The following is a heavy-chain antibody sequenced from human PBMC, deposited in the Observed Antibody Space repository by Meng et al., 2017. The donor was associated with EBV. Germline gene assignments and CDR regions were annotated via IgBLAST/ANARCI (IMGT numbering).Heavy chain of an antibody. CDR2: MNPNSGNT. CDR3: ARGRGVYCSGGSCYPGWFDP. V-gene: IGHV1-8*01. Sequence: QVQLVPSGAGEKKPGASVKVSCKPSGYTFHSYDITWVRQATGQGLEGMGRMNPNSGNTGYAQKFQGRVTMTRNTSISTAYMELSSLRSEDTAVYYCARGRGVYCSGGSCYPGWFDPWGQGTLVTVSS. CDR1: GYTFHSYD. J-gene: IGHJ5*02. D-gene: IGHD2-15*01.